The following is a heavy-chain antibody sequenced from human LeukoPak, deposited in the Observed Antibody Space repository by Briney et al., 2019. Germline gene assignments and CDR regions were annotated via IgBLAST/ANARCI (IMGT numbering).Heavy chain of an antibody. D-gene: IGHD1-26*01. V-gene: IGHV1-69*13. J-gene: IGHJ4*02. CDR1: GYTFTNYD. CDR3: ARDQVSHSGSSFDY. Sequence: ASVKVSCKASGYTFTNYDITWVRQAPGQGLEWMGGIIPIFGTANYAQKFQGRVTITADESTSTAYMELSSLRSEDTAVYYCARDQVSHSGSSFDYWGQGTLVTVSS. CDR2: IIPIFGTA.